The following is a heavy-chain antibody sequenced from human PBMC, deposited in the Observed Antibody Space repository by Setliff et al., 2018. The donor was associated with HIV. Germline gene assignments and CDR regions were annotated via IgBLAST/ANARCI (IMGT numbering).Heavy chain of an antibody. J-gene: IGHJ5*02. CDR2: IKQDGTET. V-gene: IGHV3-7*03. Sequence: GGSLRLSCAASGFAFSGHQMSWVRQAPGKGLEWVAKIKQDGTETLYVDSVKGRFTISRDNANNLVYLQMNSLRVEDTAVYYCARVARMHPFDPWGRGALVTVSS. CDR3: ARVARMHPFDP. CDR1: GFAFSGHQ.